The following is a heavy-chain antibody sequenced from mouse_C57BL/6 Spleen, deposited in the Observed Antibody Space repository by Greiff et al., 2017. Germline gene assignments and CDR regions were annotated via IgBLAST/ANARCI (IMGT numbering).Heavy chain of an antibody. CDR1: GYTFTSYW. J-gene: IGHJ4*01. D-gene: IGHD2-4*01. V-gene: IGHV1-50*01. CDR3: ARSYYDYRYAMDY. CDR2: IDPSDSYT. Sequence: VQLQQPGAELVKPGASVKLSCKASGYTFTSYWMQWVKQRPGQGLEWIGEIDPSDSYTNYNQKFKGKATLTVDTSSSTAYMQLSSLTSEDSAVYYCARSYYDYRYAMDYWGQGTSVTVSS.